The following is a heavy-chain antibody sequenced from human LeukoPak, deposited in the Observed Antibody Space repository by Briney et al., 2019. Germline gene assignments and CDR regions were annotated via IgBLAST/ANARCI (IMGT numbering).Heavy chain of an antibody. J-gene: IGHJ6*03. CDR3: ARANIVVVPGATTYYYYYMDA. CDR2: ISYDGSNK. CDR1: GFTFSSYA. V-gene: IGHV3-30*14. D-gene: IGHD2-2*01. Sequence: GRSLRLSCAASGFTFSSYAMHWVRQAPGKGLEWVAVISYDGSNKYYADSVKGRFTISRDNSKNTLSLQMNSLRFEDTAVYYCARANIVVVPGATTYYYYYMDAWGKGTTVTVSS.